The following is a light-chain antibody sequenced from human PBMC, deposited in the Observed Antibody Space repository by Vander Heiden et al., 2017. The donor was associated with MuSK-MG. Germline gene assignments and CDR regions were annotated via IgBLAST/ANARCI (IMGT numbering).Light chain of an antibody. V-gene: IGKV2-30*01. J-gene: IGKJ1*01. CDR1: QSLVYSDGNTY. Sequence: DVVMTQSPLSLPVTLGQPASISCRSSQSLVYSDGNTYLNWFQQRPGQSPRRLIYKVSNRDSGVPDRFSGSGLGTDFTLKISRVEAEDVGLYYCMQGTHWPRTFGQGTKVEIK. CDR2: KVS. CDR3: MQGTHWPRT.